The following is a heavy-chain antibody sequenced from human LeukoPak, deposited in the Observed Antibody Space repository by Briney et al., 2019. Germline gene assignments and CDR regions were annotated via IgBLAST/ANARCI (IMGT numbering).Heavy chain of an antibody. V-gene: IGHV4-39*07. J-gene: IGHJ4*02. D-gene: IGHD3-3*01. CDR3: ARRGFRRGGVSGGSKPGYYRYYFDY. CDR2: INHSGST. Sequence: SETLSLTCTVSGGSISSSSYYWGWIRQPPGKGLEWIGEINHSGSTNYNPSLKSRVTISVDTSKNQFSLKLSSVTAADTAVYYCARRGFRRGGVSGGSKPGYYRYYFDYWGQGTLVTVSS. CDR1: GGSISSSSYY.